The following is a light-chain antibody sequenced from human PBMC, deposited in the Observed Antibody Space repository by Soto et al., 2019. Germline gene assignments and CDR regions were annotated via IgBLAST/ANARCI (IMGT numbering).Light chain of an antibody. V-gene: IGKV3-20*01. CDR1: QSVSSSY. J-gene: IGKJ4*01. Sequence: EIVLTQSPGTLSLSPGERATLSCRASQSVSSSYLAWYQQKPGQAPRLLIYGASTRATGIPDRFSGSESGTDFGLTISRLEPEDFAVYYCQQYSRSPLTFGGGTKVEIK. CDR3: QQYSRSPLT. CDR2: GAS.